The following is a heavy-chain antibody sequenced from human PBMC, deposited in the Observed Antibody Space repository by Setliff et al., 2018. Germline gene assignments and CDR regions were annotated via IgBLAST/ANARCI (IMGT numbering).Heavy chain of an antibody. V-gene: IGHV1-18*01. CDR2: ISAYNGNT. CDR3: ARLPLPAAWELLDIRYYYYMDV. J-gene: IGHJ6*03. D-gene: IGHD1-26*01. CDR1: GYTFTSYG. Sequence: GASVKVSCKASGYTFTSYGISWVRQAPGQGLEWMGWISAYNGNTNYAQKLQGRVTMTTDTSTSTAYMELRSLRSDDTAVYYCARLPLPAAWELLDIRYYYYMDVWGKGTTVTV.